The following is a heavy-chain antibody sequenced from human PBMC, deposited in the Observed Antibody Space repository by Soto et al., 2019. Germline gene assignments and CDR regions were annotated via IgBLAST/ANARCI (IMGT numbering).Heavy chain of an antibody. V-gene: IGHV5-10-1*01. CDR3: ARTSMQSRGYSYGHGGMDV. Sequence: EVQLVQSGAEVKKPGESLRISCKGSGYSFTSYWISWVRQMPGKGLEWMGRIDPSDSYTNYSPSFQGHVTISADKSISTAYLQWSSLKASDTAMYYCARTSMQSRGYSYGHGGMDVWGKGPRSPSPQ. CDR1: GYSFTSYW. J-gene: IGHJ6*01. D-gene: IGHD5-18*01. CDR2: IDPSDSYT.